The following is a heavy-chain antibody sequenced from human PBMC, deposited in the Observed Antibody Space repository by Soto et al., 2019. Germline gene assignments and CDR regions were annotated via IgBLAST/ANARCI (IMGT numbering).Heavy chain of an antibody. V-gene: IGHV3-21*06. Sequence: EVQLVESGRGLVKPGGSLRLSCTASGLIFSNYGMNWVRQAAGKRPEWVSSISSGGEYIDYADSVKGRLTISRDNANNILYLQLTSLGVEDTAVSYCATDGAAGADMGVWGQGTTVTVSS. CDR3: ATDGAAGADMGV. CDR2: ISSGGEYI. J-gene: IGHJ6*02. CDR1: GLIFSNYG. D-gene: IGHD6-13*01.